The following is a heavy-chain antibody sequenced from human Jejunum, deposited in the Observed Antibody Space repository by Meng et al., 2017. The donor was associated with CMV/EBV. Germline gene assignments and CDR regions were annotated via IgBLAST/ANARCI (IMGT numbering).Heavy chain of an antibody. V-gene: IGHV3-48*04. CDR2: ISSSSSTI. CDR3: ARGVPNYDFWSGYYNWFDP. CDR1: SYS. J-gene: IGHJ5*02. Sequence: SYSLNWVRQDPGKGLEWVSYISSSSSTIYYADSVKGRFTISRDNAKNSLYLQMNRLRAEDTAVYYCARGVPNYDFWSGYYNWFDPWGQGTLVTVSS. D-gene: IGHD3-3*01.